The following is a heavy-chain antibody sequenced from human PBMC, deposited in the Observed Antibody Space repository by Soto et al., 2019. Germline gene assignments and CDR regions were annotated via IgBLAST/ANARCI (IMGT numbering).Heavy chain of an antibody. CDR3: AREAPYCTSATCPKFYDMDV. J-gene: IGHJ6*02. Sequence: GASVKVSCKASGGTFGSYAITWVRRAPGQGLEWLGGIIPILNSPAYAQKFQARVVITADEITNTAYMELNSLRFDDTAVYYCAREAPYCTSATCPKFYDMDVSGQGTTVTVSS. CDR1: GGTFGSYA. D-gene: IGHD2-2*01. V-gene: IGHV1-69*13. CDR2: IIPILNSP.